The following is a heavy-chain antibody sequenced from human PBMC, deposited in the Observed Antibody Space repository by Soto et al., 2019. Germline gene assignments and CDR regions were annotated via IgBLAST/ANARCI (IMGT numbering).Heavy chain of an antibody. V-gene: IGHV1-8*01. D-gene: IGHD5-18*01. CDR1: GYTFTSYD. CDR2: MNPNSGDT. J-gene: IGHJ6*02. Sequence: ASVKVSCKASGYTFTSYDINWVRQATGQGLEWMGWMNPNSGDTGYAQKFQGRVTMTRNTSISTAYMELSSLRPEDTAVYYCARESGYSYGRFYYYYYGLDVWGQGTTVTVSS. CDR3: ARESGYSYGRFYYYYYGLDV.